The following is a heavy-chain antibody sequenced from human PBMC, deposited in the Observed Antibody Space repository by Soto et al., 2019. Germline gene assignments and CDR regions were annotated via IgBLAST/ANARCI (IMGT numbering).Heavy chain of an antibody. CDR1: GCSISSSSYY. Sequence: SETLSLTCTVSGCSISSSSYYWGWIRQPPGKGLEWIGSIYYSGSTYYNPSLKSRVTISVDTSKNQFSLKLSSVTAADTAVYYCARHLPPGYSRTFHPWGQGTLVTVSS. V-gene: IGHV4-39*01. CDR3: ARHLPPGYSRTFHP. CDR2: IYYSGST. D-gene: IGHD6-13*01. J-gene: IGHJ5*02.